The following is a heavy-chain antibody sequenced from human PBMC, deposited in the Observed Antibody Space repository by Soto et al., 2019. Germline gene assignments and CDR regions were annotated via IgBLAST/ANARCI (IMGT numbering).Heavy chain of an antibody. CDR1: ASIFKGHG. V-gene: IGHV3-33*08. Sequence: QVQLVESGGGVVHPGGSLGLSCAASASIFKGHGMHWVRQAPGKGLEWVAIIRYDGSDEHYGDSVKGRFTISRDNSKKMLYLQVNSLRAEDTDGYDCASDGVGATTFFGSLDYWGQGTLVPVFS. CDR2: IRYDGSDE. CDR3: ASDGVGATTFFGSLDY. D-gene: IGHD1-26*01. J-gene: IGHJ4*02.